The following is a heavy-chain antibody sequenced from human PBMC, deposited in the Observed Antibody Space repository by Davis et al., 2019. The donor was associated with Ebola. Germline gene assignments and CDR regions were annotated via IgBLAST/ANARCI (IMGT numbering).Heavy chain of an antibody. J-gene: IGHJ4*02. Sequence: GESLKISCAASGFTFSSYLMSWVRQAPGKGLEWVANIKQDGSEKYYVDSVKGRFTISRDNAKNSLYLQMNSLRAEDTAVYYCARDIVVVVAALDYFDYWGQGTLVTVSS. D-gene: IGHD2-15*01. CDR3: ARDIVVVVAALDYFDY. CDR1: GFTFSSYL. CDR2: IKQDGSEK. V-gene: IGHV3-7*01.